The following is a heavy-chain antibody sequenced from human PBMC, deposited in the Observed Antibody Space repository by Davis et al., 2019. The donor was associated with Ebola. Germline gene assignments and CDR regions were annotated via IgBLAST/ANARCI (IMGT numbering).Heavy chain of an antibody. CDR1: CFRFSSYS. Sequence: SLNLSCPAPCFRFSSYSMPSVRQAPGKGLEWVSTISDSGGSTEYADSVEGRFTISRDNSKNTVSLQMNSLRAEDTAVYYCAKVGWFGYWGQGTLVIVSS. D-gene: IGHD2-15*01. CDR2: ISDSGGST. J-gene: IGHJ4*02. V-gene: IGHV3-23*01. CDR3: AKVGWFGY.